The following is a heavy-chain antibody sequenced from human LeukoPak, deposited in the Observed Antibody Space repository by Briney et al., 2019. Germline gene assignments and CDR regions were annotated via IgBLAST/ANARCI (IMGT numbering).Heavy chain of an antibody. Sequence: GGSLRLSCAASAFTFSDYSMNWVRQAPGKGLEWVSYISGRSSTIYYADSVKGRFTISRDNAKNSMYLQMNILRAEDTAVYYCARDRIKSGSYYFDYWGQGTLVTVSS. CDR3: ARDRIKSGSYYFDY. CDR2: ISGRSSTI. J-gene: IGHJ4*02. CDR1: AFTFSDYS. D-gene: IGHD1-26*01. V-gene: IGHV3-48*01.